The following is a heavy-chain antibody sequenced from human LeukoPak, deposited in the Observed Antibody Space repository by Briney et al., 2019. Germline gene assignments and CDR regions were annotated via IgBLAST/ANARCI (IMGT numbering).Heavy chain of an antibody. V-gene: IGHV3-66*01. Sequence: GGSLRLSCAASGITVRSNYMNWVRQTPGKGLEWVSVIYSGDRAYYADSVKDGFTISRDNSKNTLYLQMKSLRAEDTAVYFCARGTLIVGYFDYWGQGTLVTVSS. CDR3: ARGTLIVGYFDY. CDR2: IYSGDRA. D-gene: IGHD3-22*01. J-gene: IGHJ4*02. CDR1: GITVRSNY.